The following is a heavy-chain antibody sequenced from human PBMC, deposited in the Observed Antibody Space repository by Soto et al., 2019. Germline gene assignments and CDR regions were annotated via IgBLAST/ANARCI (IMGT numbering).Heavy chain of an antibody. CDR3: ARQDDFWSGSGWFDP. CDR1: GGSINNDNYY. J-gene: IGHJ5*02. CDR2: IFYNGFT. V-gene: IGHV4-39*01. D-gene: IGHD3-3*01. Sequence: QLQLQESGPGLVKPSETLSLTCTVSGGSINNDNYYWGWIRQPPGKGLEWIGIIFYNGFTYYSPSLKSRVTISVDTSKNQFSLKLTSVTAADTAVYYCARQDDFWSGSGWFDPWGQGTLVTVSS.